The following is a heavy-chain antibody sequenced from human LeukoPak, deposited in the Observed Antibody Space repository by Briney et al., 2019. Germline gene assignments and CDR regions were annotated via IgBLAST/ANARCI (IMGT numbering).Heavy chain of an antibody. CDR3: ARGPYCSGGSCYSGYFDY. Sequence: ASVKVSCKASGYTFTGYYMHWVRQAPGQGLEWMGWINPNSGGTNYAQKFQGRVTMTRDTSISTAYVELNRLSSDDTAVYYCARGPYCSGGSCYSGYFDYWGQGTLVTVSS. V-gene: IGHV1-2*02. CDR2: INPNSGGT. D-gene: IGHD2-15*01. J-gene: IGHJ4*02. CDR1: GYTFTGYY.